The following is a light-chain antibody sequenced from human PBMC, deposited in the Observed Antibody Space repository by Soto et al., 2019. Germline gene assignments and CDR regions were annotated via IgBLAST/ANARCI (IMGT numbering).Light chain of an antibody. CDR2: DAS. CDR1: QGTSTW. V-gene: IGKV1D-16*01. Sequence: DIQMTQSPSSLSASVGDRVTITCRARQGTSTWLAWYQQKPEKAPKTLKYDASSLESGVPSRFSGSGSRTEFTRTISSLQPDDFATDYCLQDYKYPHSFGGGTKVDSK. J-gene: IGKJ4*01. CDR3: LQDYKYPHS.